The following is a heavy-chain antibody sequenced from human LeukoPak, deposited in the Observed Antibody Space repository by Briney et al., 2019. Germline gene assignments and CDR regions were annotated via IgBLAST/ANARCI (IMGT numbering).Heavy chain of an antibody. D-gene: IGHD3-9*01. V-gene: IGHV3-7*04. CDR1: GFTFSRYW. CDR2: IKQDGSEK. J-gene: IGHJ4*02. Sequence: PGGSLRLSCAASGFTFSRYWMNWVRQAPGKGLEWVANIKQDGSEKYYVDSVKGRFTISRDNAKNSLYLQMNSLRAEDTAVYYCARVNYDILTGYLSYFDYWGQGTLVTVSS. CDR3: ARVNYDILTGYLSYFDY.